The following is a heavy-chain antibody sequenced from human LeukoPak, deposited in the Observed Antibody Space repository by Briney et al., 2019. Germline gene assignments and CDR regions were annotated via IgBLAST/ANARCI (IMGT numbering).Heavy chain of an antibody. CDR2: ISYDGSNK. J-gene: IGHJ3*02. CDR3: ARAGITGTGYAFDI. CDR1: GFTFSSYA. D-gene: IGHD1-20*01. Sequence: GGSLRLSCAASGFTFSSYAMHWVRQAPGKGLEWVAVISYDGSNKYYADSVKGRFTISRDNSKNTLYLQMNSLRAEDTAVYYCARAGITGTGYAFDIWGQGTMVTVSS. V-gene: IGHV3-30-3*01.